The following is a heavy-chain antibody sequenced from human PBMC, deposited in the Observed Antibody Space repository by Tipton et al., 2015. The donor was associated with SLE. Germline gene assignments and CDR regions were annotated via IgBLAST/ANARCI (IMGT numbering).Heavy chain of an antibody. V-gene: IGHV4-59*01. Sequence: LRLSCAASGFTFDDYTMHWVRQPPGKGLEWIGYIYYSGSTNYNPSLKSRVTISVDTSKNQFSLKLSSVTAADTAVYYCARGLAVAGTYFDYWGQGTLVTVSS. CDR1: GFTFDDYT. J-gene: IGHJ4*02. CDR2: IYYSGST. D-gene: IGHD6-19*01. CDR3: ARGLAVAGTYFDY.